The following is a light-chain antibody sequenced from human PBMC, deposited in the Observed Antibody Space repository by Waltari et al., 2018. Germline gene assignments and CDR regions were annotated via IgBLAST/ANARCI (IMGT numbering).Light chain of an antibody. Sequence: QSVLAQPPSVSGAPGQRVTISCTGRRSNIGAGYDVHWYQQLPGTAPKLPIYGNNNRPSGVPDRFSGSKSGTSASLAITGLQAEDEASYYCQSYDTNLVVFGGGTKLTVL. J-gene: IGLJ2*01. CDR1: RSNIGAGYD. CDR3: QSYDTNLVV. V-gene: IGLV1-40*01. CDR2: GNN.